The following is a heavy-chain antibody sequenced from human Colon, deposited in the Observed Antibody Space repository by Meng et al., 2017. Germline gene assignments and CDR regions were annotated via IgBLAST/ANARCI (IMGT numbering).Heavy chain of an antibody. Sequence: QVQLVQSGSEMKRPGASVNVTCKTSGYSFTYFAMNCVRQAPGRGLEWLGWSNTKTGNPTYAQGFRGRFVFSLDTSATTAFLEINDLEADDTAIYYCAREGSDSYIDFWGQGTLVTVSS. J-gene: IGHJ4*02. CDR2: SNTKTGNP. CDR1: GYSFTYFA. V-gene: IGHV7-4-1*02. D-gene: IGHD1-26*01. CDR3: AREGSDSYIDF.